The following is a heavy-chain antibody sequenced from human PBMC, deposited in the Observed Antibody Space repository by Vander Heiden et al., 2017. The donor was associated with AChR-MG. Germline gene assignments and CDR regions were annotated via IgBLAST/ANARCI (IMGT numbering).Heavy chain of an antibody. CDR1: GFTFSSYG. J-gene: IGHJ6*02. CDR2: ISYDGSNK. Sequence: QVQLVESGGGVVQPGRSLRLSCAASGFTFSSYGMPWVRPAPGKGLEWVAVISYDGSNKYYADSVKGRFTISRDNSKNTLYLQMNSLRAEDTAVYYCAKSVVRYYYYGMDVWGQGTTVTVSS. D-gene: IGHD6-6*01. CDR3: AKSVVRYYYYGMDV. V-gene: IGHV3-30*18.